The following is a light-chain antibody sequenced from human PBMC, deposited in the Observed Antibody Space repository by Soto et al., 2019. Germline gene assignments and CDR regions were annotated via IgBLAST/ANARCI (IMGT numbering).Light chain of an antibody. V-gene: IGKV3-11*01. Sequence: EIVLTQSPATLSLSPGERATLSCRASQSVSSYLAWYQQKPGQAPRLLIYDASNRATGIPVRFSGSGSGTDFTLTISSLEPEDFAFYYCQQRSNWPPVFTFGPGTKVDIK. CDR3: QQRSNWPPVFT. CDR1: QSVSSY. CDR2: DAS. J-gene: IGKJ3*01.